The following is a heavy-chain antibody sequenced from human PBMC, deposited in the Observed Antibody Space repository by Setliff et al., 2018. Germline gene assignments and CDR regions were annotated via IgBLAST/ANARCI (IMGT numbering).Heavy chain of an antibody. D-gene: IGHD1-26*01. CDR2: ISSSSSTI. CDR3: ARGSVGSGSYLDRFDY. J-gene: IGHJ4*02. CDR1: GFTFSSYS. Sequence: LRLSCAASGFTFSSYSMNWVRQAPGKGLEWVSYISSSSSTIYYADSVKGRFTISRDNAKNSLYLQMNSLRAEDTAVYYCARGSVGSGSYLDRFDYWGQGTLVTVSS. V-gene: IGHV3-48*01.